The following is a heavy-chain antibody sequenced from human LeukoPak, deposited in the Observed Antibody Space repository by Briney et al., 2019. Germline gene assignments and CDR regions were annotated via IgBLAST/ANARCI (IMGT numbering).Heavy chain of an antibody. J-gene: IGHJ5*02. Sequence: SETLSLTCTVSGGSISSYYWSWIRQPPGKGLEWIGYIYYSGSTNYNPSLKSRVTISVDTSKNQFSLKLSSVTAADTAVYYCASGHTGWFDPWGQGTLVTVSS. CDR3: ASGHTGWFDP. CDR2: IYYSGST. CDR1: GGSISSYY. D-gene: IGHD2-8*02. V-gene: IGHV4-59*01.